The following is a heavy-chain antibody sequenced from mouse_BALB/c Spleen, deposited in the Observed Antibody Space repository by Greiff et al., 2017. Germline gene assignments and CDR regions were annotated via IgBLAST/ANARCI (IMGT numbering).Heavy chain of an antibody. V-gene: IGHV2-9*02. D-gene: IGHD2-4*01. Sequence: VMLVESGPGLVAPSQSLSITCTVSGFSLTSYGVHWVRQPPGKGLEWLGVIWAGGSTNYNSALMSRLSISKDNSKSQVFLKMNSLQTDDTAMYYCARGNYDYDRAWFAYWGQGTLVTVSA. J-gene: IGHJ3*01. CDR2: IWAGGST. CDR3: ARGNYDYDRAWFAY. CDR1: GFSLTSYG.